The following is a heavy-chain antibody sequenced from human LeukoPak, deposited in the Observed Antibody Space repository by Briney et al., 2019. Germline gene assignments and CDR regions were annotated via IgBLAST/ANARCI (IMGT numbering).Heavy chain of an antibody. V-gene: IGHV4-59*08. CDR2: IYYSGST. CDR3: ARHSGRFGELSWDY. J-gene: IGHJ4*02. D-gene: IGHD3-10*01. CDR1: GGSISSYY. Sequence: PSETLSLTCTVSGGSISSYYWSWIRQPPGKGLEWIGYIYYSGSTNYNPSLKSRVTISVDTSKNQFTLKLSSVTAADTAVYYCARHSGRFGELSWDYWGQGTLVTVSS.